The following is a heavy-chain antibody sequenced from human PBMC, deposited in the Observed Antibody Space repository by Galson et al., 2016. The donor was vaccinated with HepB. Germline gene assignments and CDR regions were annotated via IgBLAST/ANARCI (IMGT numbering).Heavy chain of an antibody. CDR1: GFTFSSNA. J-gene: IGHJ4*02. CDR3: TKGGRVTATQEYYFDY. D-gene: IGHD2-21*02. V-gene: IGHV3-23*01. CDR2: ISGTGSAT. Sequence: SLRLSCAASGFTFSSNAMSWVRQAPGKGLEWVSGISGTGSATYYADAVTGRFTISRDNSKNTLYLQMNSLGAEDTGLYYCTKGGRVTATQEYYFDYWGQGTLVTVSS.